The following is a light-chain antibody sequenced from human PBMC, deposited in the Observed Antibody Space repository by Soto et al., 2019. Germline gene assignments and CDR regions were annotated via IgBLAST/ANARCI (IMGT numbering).Light chain of an antibody. J-gene: IGKJ1*01. CDR1: QSIDTY. CDR2: VAS. V-gene: IGKV1-39*01. CDR3: QQYQDRPPT. Sequence: DIQMTQSPSSLSASAGDRVTVTCRASQSIDTYLDWYQQRPGQAPKLLIYVASTLETGIPSRFSGSGSGTHFTLTISSLQPEDFAAYYCQQYQDRPPTFGQGTRVERK.